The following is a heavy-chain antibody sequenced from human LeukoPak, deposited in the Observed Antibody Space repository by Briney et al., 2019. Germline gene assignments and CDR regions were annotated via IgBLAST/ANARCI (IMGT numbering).Heavy chain of an antibody. CDR3: ARGVAAAGHFDY. D-gene: IGHD6-13*01. Sequence: SQNLSLTCTVSGGSISSSSYYWSWIRQPAGKGLEWIGRLYTSGSTNYNPSLKSRVTISVDTSKNQVSLKLSSVTAADTAVYYCARGVAAAGHFDYWGQGTLVTVSS. V-gene: IGHV4-61*02. J-gene: IGHJ4*02. CDR1: GGSISSSSYY. CDR2: LYTSGST.